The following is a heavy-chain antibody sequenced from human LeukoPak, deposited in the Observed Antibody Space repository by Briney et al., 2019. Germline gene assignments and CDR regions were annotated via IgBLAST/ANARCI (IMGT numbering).Heavy chain of an antibody. J-gene: IGHJ6*03. CDR2: INWNGGST. D-gene: IGHD3-10*01. Sequence: GGSLRLSCAASGFTFDDYGMSWVRQAPGKGLEWVSGINWNGGSTGYADSVKGRFTISRDSAKNSLYLQMNSLRAEDTALYYCARGPYYYGSGRRNYYMDVWGKGTTVTVSS. CDR1: GFTFDDYG. CDR3: ARGPYYYGSGRRNYYMDV. V-gene: IGHV3-20*04.